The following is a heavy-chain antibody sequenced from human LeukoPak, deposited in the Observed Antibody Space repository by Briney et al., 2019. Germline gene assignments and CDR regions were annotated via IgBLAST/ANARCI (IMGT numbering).Heavy chain of an antibody. J-gene: IGHJ3*02. Sequence: GGSLRLSCAASGFTFTNAWMTWVRQAPGMGLEWVGRIKRKGDGGTADYAAPVKGRFTISRDDSKATLYLQMNSLKIDDTAVYYCTTGSIWVGAFDIWGQGTMVTV. CDR3: TTGSIWVGAFDI. V-gene: IGHV3-15*01. CDR1: GFTFTNAW. CDR2: IKRKGDGGTA. D-gene: IGHD7-27*01.